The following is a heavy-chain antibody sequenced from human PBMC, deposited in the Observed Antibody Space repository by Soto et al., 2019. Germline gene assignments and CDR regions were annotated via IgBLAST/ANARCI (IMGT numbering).Heavy chain of an antibody. V-gene: IGHV4-39*01. Sequence: PSETLSLTCTVSGGSISSSSYYWGWIRQPPGKGLEWIGSIYYSGSTYYNPSLKSRVTISVDTSKNQFSLKLSSVPAADTAVYYCARTHSSSWLYYYGMDVWGQGTTVTVSS. J-gene: IGHJ6*02. CDR2: IYYSGST. D-gene: IGHD6-13*01. CDR3: ARTHSSSWLYYYGMDV. CDR1: GGSISSSSYY.